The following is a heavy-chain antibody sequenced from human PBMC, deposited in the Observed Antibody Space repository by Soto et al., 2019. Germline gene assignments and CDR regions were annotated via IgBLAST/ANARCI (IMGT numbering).Heavy chain of an antibody. J-gene: IGHJ6*02. CDR1: GGSISSSSYY. CDR2: VYYGGST. Sequence: PSETLSLTCTVSGGSISSSSYYWGRIRQPPGKGLEWIGNVYYGGSTYYNPSLKSRVTISVETSKSQFSLKLSSVTAADTAVYYCAGGDYYHSSGYYFYYYTMDVWGQGTTVS. D-gene: IGHD3-22*01. V-gene: IGHV4-39*01. CDR3: AGGDYYHSSGYYFYYYTMDV.